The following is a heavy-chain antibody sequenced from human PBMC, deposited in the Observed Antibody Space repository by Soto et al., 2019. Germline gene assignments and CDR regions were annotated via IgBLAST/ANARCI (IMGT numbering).Heavy chain of an antibody. CDR1: GGSFSGYY. D-gene: IGHD3-22*01. CDR3: ARVSRYYYDSSGYYYFDY. CDR2: INHSGST. J-gene: IGHJ4*02. Sequence: ETLSLTCAVYGGSFSGYYWSWIRQPPGKGLEWIGEINHSGSTNYNPSLKSRVTISVDTSKNQFSLKLSSVTAADTAVYYCARVSRYYYDSSGYYYFDYWGQGTLVTVSS. V-gene: IGHV4-34*01.